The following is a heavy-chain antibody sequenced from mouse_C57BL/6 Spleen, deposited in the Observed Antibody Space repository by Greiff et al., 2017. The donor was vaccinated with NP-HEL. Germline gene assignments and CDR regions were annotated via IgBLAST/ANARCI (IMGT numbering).Heavy chain of an antibody. Sequence: EVQLQQSGPELVKPGASVKISCKASGYTFTDYYMNWVKQSHGKSLEWIGDINPNNGGTSYNQKFKGKATLTVDKSSSTAYMELRSLTSEDSAVYYCAREYYGSSRDYWGQGTTLTVSS. V-gene: IGHV1-26*01. J-gene: IGHJ2*01. CDR2: INPNNGGT. D-gene: IGHD1-1*01. CDR1: GYTFTDYY. CDR3: AREYYGSSRDY.